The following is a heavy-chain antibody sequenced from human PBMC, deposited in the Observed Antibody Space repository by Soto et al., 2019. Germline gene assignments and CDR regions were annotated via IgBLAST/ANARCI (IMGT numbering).Heavy chain of an antibody. D-gene: IGHD2-21*01. CDR1: GSCISIGNY. J-gene: IGHJ5*02. V-gene: IGHV4-38-2*02. CDR2: IYQSGST. Sequence: SETLSLTCTVSGSCISIGNYSGWIRQPPGKRLEWIGSIYQSGSTYYNPSLKSRDTISLDKYKNQFSLKMNSVTAADTAVYYWARELIAPPNCFDPWGQGTLVTVS. CDR3: ARELIAPPNCFDP.